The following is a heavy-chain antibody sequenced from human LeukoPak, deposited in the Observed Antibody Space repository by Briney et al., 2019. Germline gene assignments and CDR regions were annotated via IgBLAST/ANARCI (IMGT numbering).Heavy chain of an antibody. CDR3: ARNCESGYSIGP. D-gene: IGHD3-3*01. J-gene: IGHJ5*02. CDR2: IQHSGTI. CDR1: GGSINSIYW. Sequence: SGTLSLTCAVSGGSINSIYWWSWVRQPPGKGLEWIGEIQHSGTINYNLSLKSRVTISVDKPKNQFSLTVTSVTAADTAIYYCARNCESGYSIGPWGQGTLVTVSS. V-gene: IGHV4-4*02.